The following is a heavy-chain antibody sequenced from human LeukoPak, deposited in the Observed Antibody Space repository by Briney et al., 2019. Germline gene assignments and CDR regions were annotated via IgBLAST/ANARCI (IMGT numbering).Heavy chain of an antibody. CDR1: GYTFTSYA. D-gene: IGHD6-19*01. Sequence: GASVKVSCKASGYTFTSYALNWVRQAPGQGLEWMGWIDTNTGNPTSAQGFTGRFVFSLDTSVSTTYLHIVSLKAEDTGVYYCARGGSRGWNHVTNFDYWGQGTLVTVSS. CDR3: ARGGSRGWNHVTNFDY. J-gene: IGHJ4*02. V-gene: IGHV7-4-1*01. CDR2: IDTNTGNP.